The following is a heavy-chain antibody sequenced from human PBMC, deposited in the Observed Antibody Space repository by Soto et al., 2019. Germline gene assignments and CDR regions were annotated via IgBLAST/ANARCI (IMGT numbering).Heavy chain of an antibody. CDR3: TTGVGATGFDYYYNGTDV. Sequence: EAQLVESGGGVVKPGGSLRLSCGASGFTCRSAWMSWVRQAPGKGLEWVGRVKSKSDGEATDYGAPVKGRFIISRDDSKNTLYLQLNSLKTEDTGVYYCTTGVGATGFDYYYNGTDVWGRGTTVTVSS. CDR2: VKSKSDGEAT. CDR1: GFTCRSAW. V-gene: IGHV3-15*01. J-gene: IGHJ6*02. D-gene: IGHD1-26*01.